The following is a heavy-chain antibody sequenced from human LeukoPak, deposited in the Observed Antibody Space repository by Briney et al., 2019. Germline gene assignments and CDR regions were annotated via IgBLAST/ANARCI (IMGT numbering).Heavy chain of an antibody. CDR3: ARELSGTTSYYFDY. D-gene: IGHD1-7*01. CDR1: GFTFSSYE. CDR2: ISTSGNTR. J-gene: IGHJ4*02. V-gene: IGHV3-48*03. Sequence: GGSLRLSCAASGFTFSSYEMNWVRQAPGKGLEWVSYISTSGNTRYYADSVKGRFTISRDNAKNSLYLQMNSLRVEDTTVYYCARELSGTTSYYFDYWGQGTLVTVSS.